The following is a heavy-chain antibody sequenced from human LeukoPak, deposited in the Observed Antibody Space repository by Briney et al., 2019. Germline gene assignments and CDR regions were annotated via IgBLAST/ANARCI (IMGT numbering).Heavy chain of an antibody. V-gene: IGHV3-30*02. CDR3: AKAMPPSDSSWYYLYYYYMDV. D-gene: IGHD6-13*01. CDR2: IRYDGSNK. Sequence: GGSLRLSCAASGFTFSSYGMHWVRQAPGKGLEWVAFIRYDGSNKYYADSVKGRFTISRDNSKNTLYLQMNSLRAEDTAVYYCAKAMPPSDSSWYYLYYYYMDVWGKGTTVTISS. J-gene: IGHJ6*03. CDR1: GFTFSSYG.